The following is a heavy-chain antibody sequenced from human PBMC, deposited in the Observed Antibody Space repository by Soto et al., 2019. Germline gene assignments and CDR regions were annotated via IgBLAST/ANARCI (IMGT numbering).Heavy chain of an antibody. D-gene: IGHD3-10*01. J-gene: IGHJ6*02. Sequence: SVKVSCKASGGTFSSYTISWVRQAPGQGLEWMGRIIPILGIANYARKFQGRVTITADKSTSTAYMELSSLRSEDTAVYYCARGEGSYYYGSGSYPNTSRNYYYGMDVWGQGTTVTVSS. CDR3: ARGEGSYYYGSGSYPNTSRNYYYGMDV. CDR1: GGTFSSYT. V-gene: IGHV1-69*02. CDR2: IIPILGIA.